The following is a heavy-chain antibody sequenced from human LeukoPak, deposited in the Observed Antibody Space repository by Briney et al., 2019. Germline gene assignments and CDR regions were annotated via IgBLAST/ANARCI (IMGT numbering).Heavy chain of an antibody. CDR3: ARDYYDRYDY. Sequence: ASVKVSCKASGYTFTDSYMHWVRQAPGQGLEWMGWINPNSGGTNYAQKFHDRVTMTRDTSIRTAYMEVSRLRSDDTAVYYCARDYYDRYDYWGQGTLVTVSS. D-gene: IGHD3-22*01. V-gene: IGHV1-2*02. CDR1: GYTFTDSY. CDR2: INPNSGGT. J-gene: IGHJ4*02.